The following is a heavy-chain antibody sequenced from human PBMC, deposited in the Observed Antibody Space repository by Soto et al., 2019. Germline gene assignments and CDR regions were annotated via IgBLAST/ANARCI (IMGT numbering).Heavy chain of an antibody. D-gene: IGHD2-15*01. CDR1: GYTFTGYY. CDR2: INPNSGGT. Sequence: GASVKVSCKASGYTFTGYYMHWVRQAPGQGLEWMGWINPNSGGTNYAQKFQGWVTMTRDTSISTAYMELSRLRSDDTAVYYCARDLEGYCSGGSCYPEAFDIWGQGTMVTVSS. CDR3: ARDLEGYCSGGSCYPEAFDI. V-gene: IGHV1-2*04. J-gene: IGHJ3*02.